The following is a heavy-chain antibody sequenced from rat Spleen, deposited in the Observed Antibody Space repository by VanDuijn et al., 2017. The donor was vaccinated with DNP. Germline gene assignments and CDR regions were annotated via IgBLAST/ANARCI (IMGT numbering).Heavy chain of an antibody. CDR1: GFTFSNYG. D-gene: IGHD1-11*01. J-gene: IGHJ1*01. CDR3: ARVGTTGHWYFDF. CDR2: ITSSGGST. V-gene: IGHV5S13*01. Sequence: EVQLVESGGGLVQPGRSLKLSCAASGFTFSNYGMAWVRQAPTKGLEWVASITSSGGSTYYPDSVKGRFTISRDNAKNTLYLQMNSLRSEDTATYYCARVGTTGHWYFDFWGPGTMVTVSS.